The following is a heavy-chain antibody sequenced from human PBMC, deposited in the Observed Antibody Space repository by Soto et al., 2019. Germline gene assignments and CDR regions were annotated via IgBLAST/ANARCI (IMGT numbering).Heavy chain of an antibody. CDR3: ARKPETGTTVPFDY. V-gene: IGHV3-30*03. CDR2: ISYDGSEK. CDR1: GVTFCSFG. J-gene: IGHJ4*02. D-gene: IGHD1-1*01. Sequence: PGGSLRLSCAASGVTFCSFGMHWVRQDPGKGLEWVAVISYDGSEKYHADSVKGRFTISRDNSKNTLYLQMNSLRAEDTAVYYCARKPETGTTVPFDYWGQGTLVTVS.